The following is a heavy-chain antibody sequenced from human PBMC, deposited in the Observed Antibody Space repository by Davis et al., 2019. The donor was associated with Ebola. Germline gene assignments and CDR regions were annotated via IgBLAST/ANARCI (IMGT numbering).Heavy chain of an antibody. D-gene: IGHD2-21*01. CDR1: GFTVSSNY. J-gene: IGHJ4*02. V-gene: IGHV3-66*01. Sequence: PGGSLRLSCAVSGFTVSSNYMSWVRQAPGKGLEWVSVIYSVGTTYYADSVKGRFTISRDNAKNSLFLQMNSLTAEDTALYYCAREAPFCGGDCLDYWGQGTLVTVSS. CDR3: AREAPFCGGDCLDY. CDR2: IYSVGTT.